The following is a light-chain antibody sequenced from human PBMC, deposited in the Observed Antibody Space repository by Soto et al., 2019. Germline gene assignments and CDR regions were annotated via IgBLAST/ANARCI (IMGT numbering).Light chain of an antibody. J-gene: IGKJ5*01. V-gene: IGKV3-15*01. CDR2: DAS. CDR3: QQYNNWSPT. CDR1: QGVSGN. Sequence: EIVMTQSPATLSVSPGDRATLSCRASQGVSGNLAWYQQKLGQAPRLLIYDASTRATGVPARFSGSGSGTEFTFTISSLQSEDFAVYYCQQYNNWSPTFGQGTRLEIK.